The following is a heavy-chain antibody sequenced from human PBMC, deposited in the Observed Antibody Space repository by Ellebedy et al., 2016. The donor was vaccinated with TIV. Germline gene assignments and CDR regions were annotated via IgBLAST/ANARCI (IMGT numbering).Heavy chain of an antibody. V-gene: IGHV3-74*01. CDR1: GFTFSRHW. CDR2: INGDGGFT. J-gene: IGHJ5*02. CDR3: VRAVPNWFDP. Sequence: PGGSLRLSCAASGFTFSRHWMHWIRQAPGKGLVWLSRINGDGGFTSHADFVKGRFTISRDNAKNTLYLQMNSLKAEDTAVYYCVRAVPNWFDPWGQGTLVTVSS.